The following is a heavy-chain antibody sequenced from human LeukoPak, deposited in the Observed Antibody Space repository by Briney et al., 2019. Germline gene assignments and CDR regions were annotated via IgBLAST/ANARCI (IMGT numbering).Heavy chain of an antibody. CDR3: AKGSRTSCHPSVDY. CDR1: GFTFSNYA. CDR2: ISGSGDST. V-gene: IGHV3-23*01. D-gene: IGHD2-2*01. J-gene: IGHJ4*02. Sequence: GGSLRLSCAASGFTFSNYAMSWVRQAPGKGLEWVSVISGSGDSTYYADSVKGRFTISRDKSKNTLYLQMNSLRAEDTAVYYSAKGSRTSCHPSVDYWGQGTMVTVSS.